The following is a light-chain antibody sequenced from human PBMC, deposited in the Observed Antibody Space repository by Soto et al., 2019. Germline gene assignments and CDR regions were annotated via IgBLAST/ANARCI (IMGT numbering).Light chain of an antibody. V-gene: IGLV2-14*01. CDR2: EVS. Sequence: QSALTQPASVSGSPGQSITISCTGTSSDVGGYNFVSWCQQHPGKAPKLMIYEVSKRPSGVSNRFSGSKSGNTASLTVSGVQAGDEADYYCSSYTSSSTVVFGGGTKLTVL. CDR3: SSYTSSSTVV. CDR1: SSDVGGYNF. J-gene: IGLJ2*01.